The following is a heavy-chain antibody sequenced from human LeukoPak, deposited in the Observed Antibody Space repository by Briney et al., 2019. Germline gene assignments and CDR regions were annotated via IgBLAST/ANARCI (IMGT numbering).Heavy chain of an antibody. Sequence: PGGSLRLSCAASGFTFSSYEMNWVRQAPGKGLEWVSYISSSGSTIYYADSVKGRFTISRDSAKNSLYLQMNSLRAEDTAVYYCARSSPPNIAVASSKDSYYYYGMDVWGQGTTVTVSS. D-gene: IGHD6-19*01. J-gene: IGHJ6*02. CDR1: GFTFSSYE. CDR2: ISSSGSTI. CDR3: ARSSPPNIAVASSKDSYYYYGMDV. V-gene: IGHV3-48*03.